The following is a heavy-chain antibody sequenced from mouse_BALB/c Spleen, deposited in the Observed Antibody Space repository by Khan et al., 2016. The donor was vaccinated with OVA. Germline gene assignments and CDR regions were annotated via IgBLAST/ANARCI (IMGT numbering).Heavy chain of an antibody. J-gene: IGHJ4*01. D-gene: IGHD2-3*01. CDR2: ISYSGST. CDR1: GYSITSDYA. CDR3: ARDGSRYNYAMDY. Sequence: EVQLQESGPGLVKPSQSLSLTCTVTGYSITSDYARNWIRQFPGNKLEWMGYISYSGSTNYNQYLKSRISITRDTSKNQFFLQLNSVTTEDTATYYCARDGSRYNYAMDYWGQGTSVTVSS. V-gene: IGHV3-2*02.